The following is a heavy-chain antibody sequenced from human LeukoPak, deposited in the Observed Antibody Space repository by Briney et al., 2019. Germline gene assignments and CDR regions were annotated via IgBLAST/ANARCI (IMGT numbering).Heavy chain of an antibody. CDR3: ARMYSSGYYGDYFDY. J-gene: IGHJ4*02. CDR1: GFTFSSYS. Sequence: TGGSLRLSCAASGFTFSSYSMNWVRQPPGRGLEWISYISADAATVKYADSVEGRFTVSRDNTQNSIYLGMSSLRVDDTAVYYCARMYSSGYYGDYFDYWGQGNLVSVSS. CDR2: ISADAATV. D-gene: IGHD5-12*01. V-gene: IGHV3-48*04.